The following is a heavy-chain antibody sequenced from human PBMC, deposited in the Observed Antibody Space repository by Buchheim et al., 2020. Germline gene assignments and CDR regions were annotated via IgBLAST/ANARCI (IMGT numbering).Heavy chain of an antibody. CDR1: GLTFSDYY. D-gene: IGHD3-3*01. V-gene: IGHV3-11*05. J-gene: IGHJ5*02. CDR3: ARDSLPYDFWSGYYPYNWFDP. Sequence: QVQLVESGGGVVQPGGSLRLSCAASGLTFSDYYMSWIRQAPGKGLEWVSYISSSSSYTNYADSVKGRFTISRDNAKNSLYLQMNSLRAEDTAVYYCARDSLPYDFWSGYYPYNWFDPWGQGTL. CDR2: ISSSSSYT.